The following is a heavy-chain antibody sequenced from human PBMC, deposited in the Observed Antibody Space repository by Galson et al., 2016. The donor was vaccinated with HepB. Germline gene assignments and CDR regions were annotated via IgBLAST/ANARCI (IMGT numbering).Heavy chain of an antibody. CDR2: IIPVFGTT. CDR1: GGNFSNYA. CDR3: ARGGLGWEVIPGTKDPNEAFDI. J-gene: IGHJ3*02. V-gene: IGHV1-69*13. Sequence: SVKVSCKAPGGNFSNYAVSWVRQAPGQGLRWMGGIIPVFGTTNYVEEIQGRLTITADESTTTVYMELSSLTSKDTAVYFCARGGLGWEVIPGTKDPNEAFDIWGQGTMVTVSS. D-gene: IGHD2-2*01.